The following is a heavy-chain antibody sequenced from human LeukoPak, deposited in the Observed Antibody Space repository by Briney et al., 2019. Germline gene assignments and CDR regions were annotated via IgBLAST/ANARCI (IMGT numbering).Heavy chain of an antibody. CDR3: ARATAMVTFLLDP. CDR1: GGTFSNYI. Sequence: ASVKVSCKASGGTFSNYIITWVRQAPGQGLEWMGGIVPLFNTPNYAQKFQGRVTITTDESTHTSYVELRSLRSEDTAVYYCARATAMVTFLLDPWGQGTLVTVSS. CDR2: IVPLFNTP. V-gene: IGHV1-69*05. D-gene: IGHD5-18*01. J-gene: IGHJ5*02.